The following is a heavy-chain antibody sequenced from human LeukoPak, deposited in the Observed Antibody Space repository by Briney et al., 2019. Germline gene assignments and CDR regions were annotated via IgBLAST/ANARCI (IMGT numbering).Heavy chain of an antibody. D-gene: IGHD3-22*01. J-gene: IGHJ4*02. CDR3: ARFVTGYYDSSGPTAFDY. CDR2: IYYSGST. V-gene: IGHV4-59*01. Sequence: YPSETLSLTCTVSGGSISSYYWSWIRQPPGKGLEWIGYIYYSGSTNYNPSLKSRVTISVDTSKNQFSLKLSSVTAADTAVYYCARFVTGYYDSSGPTAFDYWGQGTLVTVSS. CDR1: GGSISSYY.